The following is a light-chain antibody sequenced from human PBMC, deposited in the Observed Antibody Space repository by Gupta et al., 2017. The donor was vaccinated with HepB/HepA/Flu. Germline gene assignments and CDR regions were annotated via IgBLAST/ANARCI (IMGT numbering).Light chain of an antibody. J-gene: IGLJ2*01. CDR2: DVT. Sequence: QSALTQPASVSGSPGPSITISCTGPSSDVGGYNYVSWYQQHPGKAPKLMIYDVTNRPSGVSDRFSGSKSGNTASLTISGLQAEDEADYYCSSYTGSSFLGLFGGGTKLTVL. V-gene: IGLV2-14*03. CDR3: SSYTGSSFLGL. CDR1: SSDVGGYNY.